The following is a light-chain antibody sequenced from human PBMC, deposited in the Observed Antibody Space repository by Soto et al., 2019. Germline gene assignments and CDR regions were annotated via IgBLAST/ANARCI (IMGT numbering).Light chain of an antibody. CDR1: SSNIGADYG. V-gene: IGLV1-40*01. J-gene: IGLJ1*01. CDR2: GNN. Sequence: QSVLTQPPSVSGAPGQRVTISCTGSSSNIGADYGVHWYQQLPGTAPKLLIYGNNNRPSGVPDRFSVSKSGTSASLAITGLQTDDEADYYCQSYDNSLSGYVFGTGTKLTVL. CDR3: QSYDNSLSGYV.